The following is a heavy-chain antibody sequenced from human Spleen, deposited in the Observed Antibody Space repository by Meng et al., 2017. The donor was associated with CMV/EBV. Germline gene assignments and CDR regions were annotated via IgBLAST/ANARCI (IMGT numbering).Heavy chain of an antibody. Sequence: GESLKISCAASGFKFSSFGMHWVRQAPGKGLEWVASIDYEGLETHYIDSVKGRFTVSRDNSKNTLYLQMKSLRVEDTAVYYCAGVWDGGSAYSDYWGQGTLVTVSS. J-gene: IGHJ4*02. CDR2: IDYEGLET. D-gene: IGHD2-15*01. CDR3: AGVWDGGSAYSDY. V-gene: IGHV3-33*01. CDR1: GFKFSSFG.